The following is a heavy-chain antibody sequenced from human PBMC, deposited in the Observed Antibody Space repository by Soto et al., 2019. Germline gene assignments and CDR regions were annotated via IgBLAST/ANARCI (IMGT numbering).Heavy chain of an antibody. J-gene: IGHJ6*02. V-gene: IGHV1-3*01. CDR3: ARHWSLNTASGARGYYYYYGMDV. CDR1: GYTFTSYA. D-gene: IGHD2-21*02. CDR2: INAGNGNT. Sequence: ASVKVSCKASGYTFTSYAMHWVRQAPGQRLEWMGWINAGNGNTKYSQKFQGRVTITRDTSASTAYMELSSLRSEDTAVYYCARHWSLNTASGARGYYYYYGMDVWGQGTTITVSS.